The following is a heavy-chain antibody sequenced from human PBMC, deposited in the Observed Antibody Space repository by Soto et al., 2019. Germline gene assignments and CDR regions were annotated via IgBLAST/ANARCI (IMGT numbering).Heavy chain of an antibody. V-gene: IGHV3-13*01. CDR2: IGTAGDT. CDR1: GFTFSSYD. J-gene: IGHJ6*02. Sequence: GGSLRLSCAASGFTFSSYDMHWVRQATGKGLEWVSAIGTAGDTYYPGSVKGRFTISRENAKNSLYLQMNSLRAEETAGYYCARAIGVNVDTAMVTVPVSSHYYYYGMDVWGQGTTVTVSS. D-gene: IGHD5-18*01. CDR3: ARAIGVNVDTAMVTVPVSSHYYYYGMDV.